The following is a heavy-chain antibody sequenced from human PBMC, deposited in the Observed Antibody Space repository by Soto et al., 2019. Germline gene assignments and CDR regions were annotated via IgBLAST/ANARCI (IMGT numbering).Heavy chain of an antibody. V-gene: IGHV4-4*02. CDR2: IYRTGST. CDR1: GGSFTSNNW. J-gene: IGHJ4*02. D-gene: IGHD1-7*01. Sequence: SETLSLTCAVSGGSFTSNNWWTWVRQPPGQGLEWIGEIYRTGSTNYNPSLKSRVTISLDKSENQFSLKVTSLIAADTAVYYCASRDPGTCVDYWDQGTLVTVSS. CDR3: ASRDPGTCVDY.